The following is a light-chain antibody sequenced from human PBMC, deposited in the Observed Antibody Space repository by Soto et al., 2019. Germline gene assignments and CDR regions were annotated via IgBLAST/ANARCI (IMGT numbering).Light chain of an antibody. Sequence: EIVLTQSPGTLSLSPGERATLSCRASQSVSSSCLAWYQQKPGQAPRLLIYGASSRATGIPDRFSGSGSGTDFTLTISRLEPEEFAGYYCQQYGSSPITFGQGTRLEIK. CDR1: QSVSSSC. CDR2: GAS. CDR3: QQYGSSPIT. V-gene: IGKV3-20*01. J-gene: IGKJ5*01.